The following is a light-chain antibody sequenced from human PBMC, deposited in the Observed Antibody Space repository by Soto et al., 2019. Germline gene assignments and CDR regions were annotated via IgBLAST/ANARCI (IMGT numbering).Light chain of an antibody. CDR1: QSISSY. Sequence: DIQMTQSPSSLSASVGDRVTITCRASQSISSYVNWYQQKPGKAPRLLISAASTLQSGVPSRFSGGGSGTDFTLTISSLQPEDFATYYCQQSFKTSLAFGQGTRLEIE. CDR3: QQSFKTSLA. V-gene: IGKV1-39*01. CDR2: AAS. J-gene: IGKJ5*01.